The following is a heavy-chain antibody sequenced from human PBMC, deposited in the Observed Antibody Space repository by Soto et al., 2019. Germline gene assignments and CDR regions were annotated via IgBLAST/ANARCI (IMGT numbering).Heavy chain of an antibody. CDR3: AKDLWVAAASYFFDY. J-gene: IGHJ4*02. Sequence: PGRSLRLSCADSGFTFSSYAMSWVRQAPGKGLEWVSAVSGSGGSTYYADSVEARVTISRDKSKNTLYLQMNSRRAEDTVVYCCAKDLWVAAASYFFDYWGQGTLVNVSS. V-gene: IGHV3-23*01. CDR2: VSGSGGST. CDR1: GFTFSSYA. D-gene: IGHD6-13*01.